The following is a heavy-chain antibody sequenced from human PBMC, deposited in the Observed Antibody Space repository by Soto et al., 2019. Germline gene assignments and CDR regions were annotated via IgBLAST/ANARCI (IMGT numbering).Heavy chain of an antibody. Sequence: QVQLVQSGAEVKKPGSSVKVSCKASGGTFSSYTISWVRQAPGQGLEWMGRIIPILGIANYAQKFQGRVTITADKSTSTAYMELSSLRSVDTAVYYCARDPDYYGSGSYSFWGQGTLVTVSS. V-gene: IGHV1-69*08. D-gene: IGHD3-10*01. J-gene: IGHJ4*02. CDR2: IIPILGIA. CDR3: ARDPDYYGSGSYSF. CDR1: GGTFSSYT.